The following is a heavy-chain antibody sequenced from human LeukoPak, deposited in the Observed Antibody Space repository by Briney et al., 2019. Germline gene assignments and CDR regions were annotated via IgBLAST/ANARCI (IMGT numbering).Heavy chain of an antibody. CDR1: GGSITSSSYY. J-gene: IGHJ4*02. V-gene: IGHV4-39*07. CDR2: MYYSGST. Sequence: SETLSLTCTVSGGSITSSSYYWGWIRQPPGKGLEWIASMYYSGSTYNNPSLKSRVTISGDTSKNQFSLKLTSVTAADMATYYCARETSLAGFASGLGFNYWGQGILVTVSS. CDR3: ARETSLAGFASGLGFNY. D-gene: IGHD6-19*01.